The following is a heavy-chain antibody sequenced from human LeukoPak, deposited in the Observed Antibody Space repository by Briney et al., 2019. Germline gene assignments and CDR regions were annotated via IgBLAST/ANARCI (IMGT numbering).Heavy chain of an antibody. CDR2: IYASGGA. CDR3: VRRHDY. J-gene: IGHJ4*02. CDR1: GFTFSSSA. Sequence: GGSLRLSCAASGFTFSSSAMSWVRQAPGQGLEWISVIYASGGAYHAESVKGRFSAFRDTSKNTIFLQMNNLRAGDTAMYYCVRRHDYWGQGTLVTVSS. V-gene: IGHV3-23*01.